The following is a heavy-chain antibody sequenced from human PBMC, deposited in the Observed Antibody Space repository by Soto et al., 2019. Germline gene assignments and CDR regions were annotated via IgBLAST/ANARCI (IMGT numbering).Heavy chain of an antibody. J-gene: IGHJ4*02. D-gene: IGHD3-22*01. CDR1: GFTFSSYA. CDR3: AKMSSTNYYDSSGLWYFDY. V-gene: IGHV3-23*01. CDR2: ISGSGGST. Sequence: GGSLRLSCAASGFTFSSYAMSWVRQAPGKGLEWVSAISGSGGSTYYADSVKGRFTISRDNSKNTLYLQMNSLRAEDTAVYYCAKMSSTNYYDSSGLWYFDYSGQGTLVTVSS.